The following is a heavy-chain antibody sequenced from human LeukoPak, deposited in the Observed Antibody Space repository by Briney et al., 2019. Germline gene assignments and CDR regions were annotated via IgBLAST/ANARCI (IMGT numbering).Heavy chain of an antibody. J-gene: IGHJ4*02. CDR1: GASISRGSYY. Sequence: SSETLSLTCSVSGASISRGSYYWSWIRQPAGKGLEWIGRIFTTRTTEYNPSLKSRATISIDTSKNQFSLKLTSVTAADTAVYYCARGGNYFRDYWGQGTQVTVSS. V-gene: IGHV4-61*02. D-gene: IGHD1-26*01. CDR3: ARGGNYFRDY. CDR2: IFTTRTT.